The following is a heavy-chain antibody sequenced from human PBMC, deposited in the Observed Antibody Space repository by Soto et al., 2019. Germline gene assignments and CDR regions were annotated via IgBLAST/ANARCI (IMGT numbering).Heavy chain of an antibody. V-gene: IGHV4-59*01. D-gene: IGHD3-10*01. CDR1: GGSISTYY. CDR2: IYASGAT. CDR3: ARSHSFDGSIYHYYFDF. J-gene: IGHJ4*02. Sequence: SETLSLTCTVSGGSISTYYWSWIRQPPGGTLEWIGYIYASGATTYNPSLESRVTMSVDMPNNEFSLELTSLTAADTAVYYCARSHSFDGSIYHYYFDFWGQGTLVTVSS.